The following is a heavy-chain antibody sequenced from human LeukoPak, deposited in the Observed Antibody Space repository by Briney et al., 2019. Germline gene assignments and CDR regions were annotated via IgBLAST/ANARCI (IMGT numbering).Heavy chain of an antibody. D-gene: IGHD1-26*01. V-gene: IGHV1-18*01. J-gene: IGHJ4*02. Sequence: ASVKVSCKASGYTFTSYGISWVRQAPGQGLEWMGWISAYNGNTNYAQELQGRVTMTTDTSTSTAYTELRRLRSDDTAVYYCSRALGLGGSITDYWGQGTLVTVTS. CDR1: GYTFTSYG. CDR2: ISAYNGNT. CDR3: SRALGLGGSITDY.